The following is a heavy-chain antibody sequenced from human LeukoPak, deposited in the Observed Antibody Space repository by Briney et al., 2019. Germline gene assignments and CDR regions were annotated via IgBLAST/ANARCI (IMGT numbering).Heavy chain of an antibody. V-gene: IGHV4-39*07. CDR2: IYYSGST. Sequence: SETLSHTCTVSGGSISSSSYYWGWIRQPPGKGLEWIGSIYYSGSTYYNPSLKSRVTISVDTSKNQFSLKLSSVTAADTAVYYCASWELEVGHYWDQGTLVTVSS. D-gene: IGHD1-26*01. CDR3: ASWELEVGHY. CDR1: GGSISSSSYY. J-gene: IGHJ4*02.